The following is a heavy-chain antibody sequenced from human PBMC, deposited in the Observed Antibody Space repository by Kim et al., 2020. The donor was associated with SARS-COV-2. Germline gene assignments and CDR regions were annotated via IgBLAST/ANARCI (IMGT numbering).Heavy chain of an antibody. V-gene: IGHV3-74*01. CDR1: GFTFSSYW. CDR2: INSDGSST. Sequence: GGSLRLSCAASGFTFSSYWMHWVRQAPGKGLVWVSRINSDGSSTSYADSVKGRFTISRDNAKNTLYLQMNSLRAEDTAVYYCARPKGYYEAFDIWGQGTMVTVSS. CDR3: ARPKGYYEAFDI. D-gene: IGHD3-3*01. J-gene: IGHJ3*02.